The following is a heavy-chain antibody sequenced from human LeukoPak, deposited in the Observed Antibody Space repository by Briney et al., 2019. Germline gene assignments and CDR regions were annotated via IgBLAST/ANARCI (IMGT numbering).Heavy chain of an antibody. D-gene: IGHD6-6*01. J-gene: IGHJ4*02. Sequence: SETLSLTCAVYGGSFSGYYWSWIRQPPGKGLEWIGEINHSGSTNYNPSLKSRVTISVDTSKNQFSLKLSSVTAADTAVYYCARDIRSSSTGRWYFDYWGQGTLVTVSS. CDR2: INHSGST. V-gene: IGHV4-34*01. CDR3: ARDIRSSSTGRWYFDY. CDR1: GGSFSGYY.